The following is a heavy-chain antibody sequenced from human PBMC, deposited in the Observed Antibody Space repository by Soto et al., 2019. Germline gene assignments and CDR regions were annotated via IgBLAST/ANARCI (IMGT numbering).Heavy chain of an antibody. V-gene: IGHV3-30-3*01. Sequence: QVQLVESGGGVVQPGRSLRLSCAASGFTLSSYVMHWVRQAPGKGLEWVARISYAGNDNYYADSVKGRFTISRDNSKKTLYLQMTSLRADDTDGYYCARDRQQWLEPAGGALPFWGQGTMVIVSS. J-gene: IGHJ3*01. CDR1: GFTLSSYV. CDR2: ISYAGNDN. D-gene: IGHD6-19*01. CDR3: ARDRQQWLEPAGGALPF.